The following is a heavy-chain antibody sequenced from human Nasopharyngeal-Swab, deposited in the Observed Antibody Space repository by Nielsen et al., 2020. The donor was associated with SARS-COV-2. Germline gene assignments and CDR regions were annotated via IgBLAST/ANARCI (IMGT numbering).Heavy chain of an antibody. V-gene: IGHV4-39*01. J-gene: IGHJ4*02. CDR3: ARHPHSSSGWPYYFDY. Sequence: SETLSLTCTVSGGSISSSSYYWGWIRQPPGKGLEWIGSIYYSGSTYYNPSLKSRVTISVDTSKNQFSLKLSSVTAAETAVYYCARHPHSSSGWPYYFDYWGQGTLVTVSS. CDR1: GGSISSSSYY. D-gene: IGHD6-19*01. CDR2: IYYSGST.